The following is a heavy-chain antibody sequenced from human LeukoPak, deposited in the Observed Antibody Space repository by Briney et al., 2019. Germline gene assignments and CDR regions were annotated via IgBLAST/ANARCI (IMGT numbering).Heavy chain of an antibody. CDR3: ARSTYAYFDY. CDR2: IYTSGST. J-gene: IGHJ4*02. CDR1: GGSISSYY. D-gene: IGHD2-8*01. Sequence: PSETLSLTCTVSGGSISSYYWSWIRQPAGKGLGWIGRIYTSGSTNYNPSLKSRVTMSVDTSKNQFSLKLSSVTAADTAVYYCARSTYAYFDYWGQGTLVTVSS. V-gene: IGHV4-4*07.